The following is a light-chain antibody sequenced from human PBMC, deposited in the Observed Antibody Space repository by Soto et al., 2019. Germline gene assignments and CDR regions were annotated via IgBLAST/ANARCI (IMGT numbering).Light chain of an antibody. J-gene: IGKJ1*01. CDR1: QSVSSSY. V-gene: IGKV3-20*01. CDR3: QQYGSSGT. Sequence: PGERVTLSCRASQSVSSSYLTWYQQKPGQAPRLLIYGASTRATSIPDRFSGSGSGTEFTLTISRLEPEDFAVYYCQQYGSSGTFGQGTKVDI. CDR2: GAS.